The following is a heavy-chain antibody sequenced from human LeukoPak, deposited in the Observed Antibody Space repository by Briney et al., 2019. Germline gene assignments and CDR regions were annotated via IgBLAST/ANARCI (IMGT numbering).Heavy chain of an antibody. D-gene: IGHD3-22*01. Sequence: SVKVSCKASGYTFTSYGISWVRQAPGQGLEWMGGIIPIFGTANYAQKFQGRVTITADKSTSTAYMELSSLRSEDTAVYYCARDRLDYYDSSGYPRWDAFDIWGQGTMVTVSS. CDR2: IIPIFGTA. CDR1: GYTFTSYG. CDR3: ARDRLDYYDSSGYPRWDAFDI. V-gene: IGHV1-69*06. J-gene: IGHJ3*02.